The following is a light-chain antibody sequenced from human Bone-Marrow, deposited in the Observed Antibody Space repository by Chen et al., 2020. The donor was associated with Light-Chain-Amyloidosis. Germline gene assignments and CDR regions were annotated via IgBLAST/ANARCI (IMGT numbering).Light chain of an antibody. J-gene: IGLJ1*01. Sequence: QSVLTQPPSASGTPGQRVTISCSGASSNIGINYVYWYQHFPGAAPNLLIHRNNQRPSGVPSRFSAAESGSSALLAIRGARSEDVAGDYCAAWIGSVRGYVFRPEAEIIIL. CDR1: SSNIGINY. V-gene: IGLV1-47*01. CDR2: RNN. CDR3: AAWIGSVRGYV.